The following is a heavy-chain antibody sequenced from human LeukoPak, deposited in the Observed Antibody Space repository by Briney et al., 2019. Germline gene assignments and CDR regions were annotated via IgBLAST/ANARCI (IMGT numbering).Heavy chain of an antibody. J-gene: IGHJ3*02. CDR1: GGSFSGYY. D-gene: IGHD2-21*02. CDR2: INHSGST. Sequence: PSETLSLTCAVYGGSFSGYYWSWIRQPPGKGLEWIGEINHSGSTNYNPSLKSRVTISVDTSKNQFSLKLSSVTAADTAVYYCARCSSYCGGDCYWGRLSFGAAFDIWGQGTMVTVSS. CDR3: ARCSSYCGGDCYWGRLSFGAAFDI. V-gene: IGHV4-34*01.